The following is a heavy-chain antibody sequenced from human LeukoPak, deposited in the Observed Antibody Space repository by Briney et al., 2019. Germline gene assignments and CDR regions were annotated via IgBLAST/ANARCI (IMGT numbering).Heavy chain of an antibody. J-gene: IGHJ3*02. CDR1: GFTFSTYW. CDR2: INSDGSSI. D-gene: IGHD5-12*01. Sequence: PGGSLRLSCAASGFTFSTYWMHWVRHAPGKGLVWVSRINSDGSSITYADSVKGRFTISRDNAKNTLYLQMNSLGAEDTAVYYCARCRIEWALNAFDIWGQGTMVTVSS. CDR3: ARCRIEWALNAFDI. V-gene: IGHV3-74*01.